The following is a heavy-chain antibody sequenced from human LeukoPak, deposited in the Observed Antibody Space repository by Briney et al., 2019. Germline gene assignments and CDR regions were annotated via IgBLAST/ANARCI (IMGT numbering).Heavy chain of an antibody. CDR3: ARDPRSSGYCSGGSCSDWFDP. D-gene: IGHD2-15*01. CDR1: GGSFSTYY. Sequence: SETLSLTCTVSGGSFSTYYWSWIRQPPGKGQEWIGYIYYSGSTDYNPPLKSRVTMSLDTSKTQFSLNLSSVTAADTAVYYCARDPRSSGYCSGGSCSDWFDPWGQGTLVTVSS. J-gene: IGHJ5*02. V-gene: IGHV4-59*01. CDR2: IYYSGST.